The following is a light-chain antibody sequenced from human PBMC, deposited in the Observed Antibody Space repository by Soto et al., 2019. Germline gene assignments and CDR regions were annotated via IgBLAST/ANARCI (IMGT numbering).Light chain of an antibody. CDR3: QSSDSGLIGL. Sequence: QSVLTQPPSVSGAPGQRVTISCTGTTSNIGAGYDVHWYQQLPGTAPRLLIYANDNRPSGVPDRFSASKSGTSASLSITGLQAEDEADYYCQSSDSGLIGLFGGGTKLTVL. V-gene: IGLV1-40*01. J-gene: IGLJ2*01. CDR1: TSNIGAGYD. CDR2: AND.